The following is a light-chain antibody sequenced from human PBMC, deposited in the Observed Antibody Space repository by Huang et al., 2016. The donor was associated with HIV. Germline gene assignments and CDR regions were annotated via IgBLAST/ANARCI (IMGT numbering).Light chain of an antibody. CDR1: QSISNW. V-gene: IGKV1-5*03. J-gene: IGKJ1*01. CDR2: NAS. CDR3: QHYNNYPWT. Sequence: DIQMTLSHSPLSASVGARVTITCRASQSISNWLAWYQQKPGKAPNLLIYNASSLNTGVPSRCSGSGSGTEFTLTISSLQPDDCATYYCQHYNNYPWTFGQGTKVEIK.